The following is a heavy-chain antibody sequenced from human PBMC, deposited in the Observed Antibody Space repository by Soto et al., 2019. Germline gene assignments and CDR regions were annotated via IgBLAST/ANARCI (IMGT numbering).Heavy chain of an antibody. J-gene: IGHJ6*03. Sequence: QLQLQESGPGLVKPSETLSLTCTVSGGSISSSSYYWGWIRQPPGKGLEWIGSIYYSGSTYYNPSLKSRVTISVDTSKNQFSLKLTSVTAADTAVYYCARADFWSGYSYYYYYMDVWGRGTTVTVSS. D-gene: IGHD3-3*01. CDR2: IYYSGST. CDR3: ARADFWSGYSYYYYYMDV. V-gene: IGHV4-39*01. CDR1: GGSISSSSYY.